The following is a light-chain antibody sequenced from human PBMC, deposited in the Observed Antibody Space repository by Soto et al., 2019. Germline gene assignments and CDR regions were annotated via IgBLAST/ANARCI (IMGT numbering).Light chain of an antibody. CDR1: SGGVGGYNY. Sequence: QCALTQPASVSGSPGQSITISCTGTSGGVGGYNYVSWYQQHPGKAPKLMIYEVSNRPSGVSNRFSGSKSGNTASLTISGLQAEDEADYYCSSYTSSSTLVFGTGTKLTVL. J-gene: IGLJ1*01. V-gene: IGLV2-14*01. CDR2: EVS. CDR3: SSYTSSSTLV.